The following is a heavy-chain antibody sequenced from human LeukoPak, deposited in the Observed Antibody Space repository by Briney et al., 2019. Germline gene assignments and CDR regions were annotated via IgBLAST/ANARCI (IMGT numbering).Heavy chain of an antibody. V-gene: IGHV4-59*08. CDR3: ARNLFVDTAMVTPDI. Sequence: PSETLSLTCTVSGGSISSYYWSWIRQPPGKGLEWIGYIYYSGSTNYNPSLKSRVTISVDTSKNQFSLKLSSVTAADTAVYYRARNLFVDTAMVTPDIWGQGTMVTVSS. D-gene: IGHD5-18*01. CDR1: GGSISSYY. CDR2: IYYSGST. J-gene: IGHJ3*02.